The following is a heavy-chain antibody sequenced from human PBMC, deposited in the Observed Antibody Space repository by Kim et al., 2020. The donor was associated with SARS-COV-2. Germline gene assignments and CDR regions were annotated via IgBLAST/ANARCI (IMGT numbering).Heavy chain of an antibody. D-gene: IGHD4-17*01. J-gene: IGHJ2*01. CDR2: INKDGTST. Sequence: GGSLRLSCSASGFTFTNHVMVWVRQAPGKGLEYLSAINKDGTSTYYADSVKGRFTISRDNSKNTVFLQMSSLRPDDTAVYFCVKETSVDYVWYFDLWGRGPHVTVSS. CDR1: GFTFTNHV. V-gene: IGHV3-64D*09. CDR3: VKETSVDYVWYFDL.